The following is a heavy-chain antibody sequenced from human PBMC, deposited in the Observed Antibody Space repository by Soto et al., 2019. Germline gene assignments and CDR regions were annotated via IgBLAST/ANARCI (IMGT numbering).Heavy chain of an antibody. D-gene: IGHD3-3*01. V-gene: IGHV3-48*01. CDR3: ARDRYDFWSGYYPQSYYYYYMDV. CDR2: ISSSSSTI. Sequence: EVQLVESGGGLVQPGGSLRLSCAASGLTFSSYSMNWVRQAPGKGLEWVSYISSSSSTIYYADSVKGRFTISRDNAKNSLYLQMNSLRAEDTAVYYCARDRYDFWSGYYPQSYYYYYMDVWGKGTTVTVSS. J-gene: IGHJ6*03. CDR1: GLTFSSYS.